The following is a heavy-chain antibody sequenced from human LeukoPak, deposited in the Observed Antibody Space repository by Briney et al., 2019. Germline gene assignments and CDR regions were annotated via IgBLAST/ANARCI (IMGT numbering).Heavy chain of an antibody. CDR1: GFTFSNAW. CDR2: IKSKSDGGTT. CDR3: TTGSYYDTTDY. Sequence: GGSLRLSCAASGFTFSNAWMSWVRQAPGKGLEWVGRIKSKSDGGTTDYAAPVEGRFTISRDDSKNTLYLQMNSLKTEDTAVYYCTTGSYYDTTDYWGQETLVTVSS. J-gene: IGHJ4*02. D-gene: IGHD3-22*01. V-gene: IGHV3-15*01.